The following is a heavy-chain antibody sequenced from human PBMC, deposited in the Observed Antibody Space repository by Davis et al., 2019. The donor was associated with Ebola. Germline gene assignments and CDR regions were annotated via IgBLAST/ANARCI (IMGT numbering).Heavy chain of an antibody. CDR2: IYHSGST. CDR1: GYSISSGYY. J-gene: IGHJ6*02. Sequence: SETLSLTCTVSGYSISSGYYWGWIRQPPGKGLEWIGSIYHSGSTYYNSSLKSRVTISVDTSKNQFSLKLSSVTAADTAVYYCARDFTTNYGMDVWGQGTTVTVSS. CDR3: ARDFTTNYGMDV. D-gene: IGHD1-14*01. V-gene: IGHV4-38-2*02.